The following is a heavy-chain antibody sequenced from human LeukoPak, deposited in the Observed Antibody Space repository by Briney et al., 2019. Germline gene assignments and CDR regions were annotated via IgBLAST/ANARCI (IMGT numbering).Heavy chain of an antibody. D-gene: IGHD2-21*01. CDR2: ISSSTSTI. CDR1: GFTFSSYS. V-gene: IGHV3-48*01. J-gene: IGHJ4*02. CDR3: ANLNLIPGEDYFDY. Sequence: GGSLRLSCAASGFTFSSYSMNWVRQAPGKGLEWVSYISSSTSTIYYADSVEGRFTISRDNAKNSLYLQMNSLRAEDTAVYYSANLNLIPGEDYFDYWGQGTLVSVSS.